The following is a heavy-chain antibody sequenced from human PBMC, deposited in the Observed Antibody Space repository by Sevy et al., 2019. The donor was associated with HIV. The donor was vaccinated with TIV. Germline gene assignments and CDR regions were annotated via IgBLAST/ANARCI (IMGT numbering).Heavy chain of an antibody. CDR1: GFTFTSYA. CDR2: ISGSGGSI. D-gene: IGHD3-10*01. Sequence: GGSLRLSCAASGFTFTSYAMSWVRQAPGKGLEWVSAISGSGGSIYYADSVKGRFTISRDNSKNTLYLQMNSLRAEDTAVYYCAKDGGADGYYYYNMDVWGQGTTVTVSS. V-gene: IGHV3-23*01. CDR3: AKDGGADGYYYYNMDV. J-gene: IGHJ6*02.